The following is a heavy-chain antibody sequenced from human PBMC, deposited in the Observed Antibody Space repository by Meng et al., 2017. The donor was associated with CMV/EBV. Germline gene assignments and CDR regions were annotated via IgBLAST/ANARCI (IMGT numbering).Heavy chain of an antibody. CDR1: GGTFGSYA. Sequence: SVKVSCKASGGTFGSYAISWVRQAPGQGLEWMGGIIPILGIANYAQKFQGRVTITADKSTSTAYMELSSLRSEDTAVYYCARENGRGSGWFDPWGQGTLVTVSS. D-gene: IGHD2-15*01. V-gene: IGHV1-69*10. J-gene: IGHJ5*02. CDR2: IIPILGIA. CDR3: ARENGRGSGWFDP.